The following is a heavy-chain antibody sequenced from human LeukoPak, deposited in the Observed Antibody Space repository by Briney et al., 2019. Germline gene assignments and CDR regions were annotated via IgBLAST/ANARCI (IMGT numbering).Heavy chain of an antibody. D-gene: IGHD6-13*01. CDR2: IFPSGGEI. V-gene: IGHV3-23*01. CDR1: GFTFSTFA. CDR3: AKGLGPGIAAAGTRGDFDY. Sequence: PGGSLRLSCAASGFTFSTFAMIWVRQPPGKGLEWVSSIFPSGGEIHYADSVRGRFTISRDNSKSTLSLQMNSLRAEDTAIYYCAKGLGPGIAAAGTRGDFDYLGQGTLVTVSS. J-gene: IGHJ4*02.